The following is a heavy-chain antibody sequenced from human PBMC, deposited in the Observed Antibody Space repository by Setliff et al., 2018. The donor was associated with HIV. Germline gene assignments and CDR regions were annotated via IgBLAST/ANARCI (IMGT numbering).Heavy chain of an antibody. D-gene: IGHD4-4*01. Sequence: GGSLRLSCAASGFTFGSYAMHWVRQAPGKGLEWVAVISYDGSYKYYADSVKGRFTITRDNSKNTLYVQMNSLRADDTAVYYCVRDLTTIVTRKVFDIWGQGTMVTVSS. J-gene: IGHJ3*02. CDR1: GFTFGSYA. CDR3: VRDLTTIVTRKVFDI. V-gene: IGHV3-30*04. CDR2: ISYDGSYK.